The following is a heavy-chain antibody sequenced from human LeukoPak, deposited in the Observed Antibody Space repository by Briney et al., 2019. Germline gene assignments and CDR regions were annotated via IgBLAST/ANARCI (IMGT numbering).Heavy chain of an antibody. D-gene: IGHD3-9*01. CDR1: GVSVSSNY. CDR3: ARQDDILTGYYYFDY. V-gene: IGHV4-59*08. CDR2: IYYSGST. J-gene: IGHJ4*02. Sequence: PSETLSLTCTVSGVSVSSNYWNWIRQAPGKGLEWIGYIYYSGSTNYNPSLKSRVTISVDTSKNQFSLKLSSVTAADTAVYYCARQDDILTGYYYFDYWGQGTLVTVSS.